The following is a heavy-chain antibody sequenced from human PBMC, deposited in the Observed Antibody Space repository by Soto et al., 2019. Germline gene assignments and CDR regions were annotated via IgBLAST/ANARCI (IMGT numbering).Heavy chain of an antibody. V-gene: IGHV4-31*03. Sequence: QVQLQESGPGLVKPSQTLSLTCTVSGASISSGDYYWSWIRQHPGRGLEWIGYIFYTGGTFYTPSLKSRVTMSVATSNNQFSLKLTSVTAADTAVYFCARDRGATIFDFWGRGTLVTVSS. J-gene: IGHJ4*02. CDR3: ARDRGATIFDF. CDR2: IFYTGGT. D-gene: IGHD5-12*01. CDR1: GASISSGDYY.